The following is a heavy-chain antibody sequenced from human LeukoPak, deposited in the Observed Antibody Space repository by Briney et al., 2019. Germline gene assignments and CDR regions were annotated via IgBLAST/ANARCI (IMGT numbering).Heavy chain of an antibody. CDR2: ISPTGEGT. CDR1: GFAFSNTG. J-gene: IGHJ4*02. D-gene: IGHD4-17*01. Sequence: GGSLRLSCATSGFAFSNTGMTWVRQAPDRGLEWVSTISPTGEGTHYADTVKGRFTISRDNSKNTLSLFMDSLRADDTAAYYCARDAGGAWPFDYWGQGTRVIVSS. CDR3: ARDAGGAWPFDY. V-gene: IGHV3-23*01.